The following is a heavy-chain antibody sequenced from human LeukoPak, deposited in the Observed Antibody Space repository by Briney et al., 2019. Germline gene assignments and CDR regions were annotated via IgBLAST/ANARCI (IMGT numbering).Heavy chain of an antibody. J-gene: IGHJ5*02. CDR3: AREESNYDFWSGPTRWFDP. V-gene: IGHV1-18*01. D-gene: IGHD3-3*01. CDR1: GYSFMKYG. CDR2: ISAYNGNT. Sequence: ASVKVSCKTSGYSFMKYGVTWVRQAPGQGLEWMGWISAYNGNTNYAQKLQGRVTMTTDTSTSTAYMELRSLRSDDTAVYYCAREESNYDFWSGPTRWFDPWGQGTLVTVSS.